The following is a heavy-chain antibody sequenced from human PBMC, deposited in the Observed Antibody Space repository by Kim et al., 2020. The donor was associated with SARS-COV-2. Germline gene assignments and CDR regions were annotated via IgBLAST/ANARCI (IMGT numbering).Heavy chain of an antibody. CDR3: ARDTNPQLPKSRQHWYFDL. D-gene: IGHD2-2*01. CDR1: GYTFTSYY. CDR2: INPSGGST. Sequence: ASVKVSCKASGYTFTSYYMHWVRQAPGQGLEWMGIINPSGGSTSYAQKFQGRVTMTRDTSTSTVYMELSSLRSEDTAVYYCARDTNPQLPKSRQHWYFDLWGRGTLVTVSS. V-gene: IGHV1-46*01. J-gene: IGHJ2*01.